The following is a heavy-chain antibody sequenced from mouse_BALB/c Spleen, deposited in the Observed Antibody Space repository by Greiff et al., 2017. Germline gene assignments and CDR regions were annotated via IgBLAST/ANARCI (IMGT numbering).Heavy chain of an antibody. D-gene: IGHD4-1*01. CDR2: ISSGGSYT. J-gene: IGHJ3*01. V-gene: IGHV5-9-4*01. CDR1: GFTFSSYA. Sequence: EVQLVESGGGLVKPGGSLKLSCAASGFTFSSYAMSWVRQSPEKRLEWVAEISSGGSYTYYPDTVTGRFTISRDNAKNTLYLEMSSLRSEDTAMYYCANGVWDGDAYWGQGTLVTVSA. CDR3: ANGVWDGDAY.